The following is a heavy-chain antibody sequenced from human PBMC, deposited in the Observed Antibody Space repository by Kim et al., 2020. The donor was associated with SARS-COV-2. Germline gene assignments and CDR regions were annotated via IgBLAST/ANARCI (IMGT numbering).Heavy chain of an antibody. Sequence: SETLSLTCTVSGGSISSSSYYWGWIRQPPGKGLEWIGSIYYSGSTYYNPSLKSRVTISVDTSKNQFSLKLSSVTAADTAVYYCARGGYVDIVASREDWFDPWGQGTLVTVSS. CDR2: IYYSGST. CDR1: GGSISSSSYY. CDR3: ARGGYVDIVASREDWFDP. D-gene: IGHD5-12*01. J-gene: IGHJ5*02. V-gene: IGHV4-39*07.